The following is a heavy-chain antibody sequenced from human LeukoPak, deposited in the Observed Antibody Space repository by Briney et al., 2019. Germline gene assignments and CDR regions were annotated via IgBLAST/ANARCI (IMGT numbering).Heavy chain of an antibody. Sequence: GGSLRLHCAAAGFTFLNYWMHWVHQAPGKGLVWVSRINGDGSSTTYADSVKGRFTISRENAKNTLYLQVNSLRAEDTAVYYCAREFSSGWTHFEYWGHGTLVTVSS. CDR3: AREFSSGWTHFEY. J-gene: IGHJ4*01. CDR1: GFTFLNYW. D-gene: IGHD6-19*01. V-gene: IGHV3-74*03. CDR2: INGDGSST.